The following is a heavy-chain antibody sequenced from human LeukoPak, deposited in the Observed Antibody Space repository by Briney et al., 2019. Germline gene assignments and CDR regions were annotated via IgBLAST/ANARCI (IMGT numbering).Heavy chain of an antibody. Sequence: ASVKVSCKASGGTFSSYAISWVRHAPGQGLEWMGGIIPIFGTANYAQKFQGRVTITTDESTSTAYMELSSLRSEDTAVYYCARDRGDIVVVPAAIPLPYYYYMDVWGKGTTVTVSS. J-gene: IGHJ6*03. CDR3: ARDRGDIVVVPAAIPLPYYYYMDV. CDR1: GGTFSSYA. D-gene: IGHD2-2*02. V-gene: IGHV1-69*05. CDR2: IIPIFGTA.